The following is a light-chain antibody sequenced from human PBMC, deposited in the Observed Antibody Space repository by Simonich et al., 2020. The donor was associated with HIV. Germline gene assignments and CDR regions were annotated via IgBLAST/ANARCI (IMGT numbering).Light chain of an antibody. Sequence: IQLTQSTSSLSASVGDRVTITCRASQSIDNWLAWYQQKPGKAPKLLVYEASSLQSGVPSRFSGSGSGAEFTLTISSLQPDDFATYYCQQYNNYPKTFGQGTKVEIK. CDR2: EAS. CDR1: QSIDNW. V-gene: IGKV1-5*03. CDR3: QQYNNYPKT. J-gene: IGKJ1*01.